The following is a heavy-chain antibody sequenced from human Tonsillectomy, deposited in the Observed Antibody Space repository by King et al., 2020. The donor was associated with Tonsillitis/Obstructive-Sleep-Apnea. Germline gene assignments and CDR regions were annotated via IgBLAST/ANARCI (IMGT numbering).Heavy chain of an antibody. V-gene: IGHV7-4-1*02. CDR2: INTNTGNP. J-gene: IGHJ5*02. D-gene: IGHD2-2*01. Sequence: QLVQSGSELKMPGASVKVSCEASGYTFTNSTLHWVRQAPGQGLEWMGWINTNTGNPTYAQGFTGRFVFSLDPSVSTAYLQISSLKAEDAAVYYCAREVVVEPAPYGWFDPWGQGTLVTVSS. CDR1: GYTFTNST. CDR3: AREVVVEPAPYGWFDP.